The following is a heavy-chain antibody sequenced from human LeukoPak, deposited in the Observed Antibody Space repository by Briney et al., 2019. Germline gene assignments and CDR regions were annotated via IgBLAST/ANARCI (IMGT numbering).Heavy chain of an antibody. D-gene: IGHD6-19*01. V-gene: IGHV4-4*07. Sequence: SETLSLTCTVSGGSTRTYYWGWIRQPAGKGLEWIGRIYNGGTPDYNPSLKSRVTMSLDTSNNQFSLKVTSVTAADTAVYYCAREEGAVPGTGYYHDCWGQGTLVTVSS. CDR3: AREEGAVPGTGYYHDC. J-gene: IGHJ4*02. CDR2: IYNGGTP. CDR1: GGSTRTYY.